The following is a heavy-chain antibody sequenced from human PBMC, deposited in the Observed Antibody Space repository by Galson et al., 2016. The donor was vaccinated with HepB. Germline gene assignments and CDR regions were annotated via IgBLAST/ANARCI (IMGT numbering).Heavy chain of an antibody. J-gene: IGHJ4*02. Sequence: SVKVSCKASGFTNDYIHWVRQAPGQGPEWMGIINPNGDTTTYAQKFQSRVSMTRDTSTSTVYMELSSLRSEDTAVYYCARGGGIDEWLPLYYWGQGPLVPVSS. CDR1: GFTNDY. CDR3: ARGGGIDEWLPLYY. CDR2: INPNGDTT. V-gene: IGHV1-46*01. D-gene: IGHD6-13*01.